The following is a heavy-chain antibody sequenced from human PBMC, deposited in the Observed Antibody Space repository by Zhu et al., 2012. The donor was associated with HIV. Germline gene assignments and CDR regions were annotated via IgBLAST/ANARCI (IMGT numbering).Heavy chain of an antibody. CDR3: ARDEGVGATGPD. Sequence: QVQLQESGPGLVEPSETLSLTCVVSGYSISSGYYWGWIRQPPGKGLEWIGSIYHSGSTYYNPSLKSRVIISLDTSKNQFSLKLSSVIAADTAVYYCARDEGVGATGPDWGQGTWSPSPQ. V-gene: IGHV4-38-2*02. J-gene: IGHJ4*02. CDR2: IYHSGST. D-gene: IGHD1-26*01. CDR1: GYSISSGYY.